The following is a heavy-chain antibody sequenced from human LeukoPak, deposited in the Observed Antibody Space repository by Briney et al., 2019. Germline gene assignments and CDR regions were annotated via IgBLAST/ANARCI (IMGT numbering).Heavy chain of an antibody. V-gene: IGHV3-53*01. J-gene: IGHJ4*02. CDR2: IYSGGTT. CDR3: ASSVYSGSPTKTFDY. CDR1: GFTAGSNY. Sequence: PGGSLRLSCAVSGFTAGSNYMTWVRQAPGKGLEWVSVIYSGGTTYYADSVKGRFTISRDSSKHTLYLQMNSPRAEDTAVYYCASSVYSGSPTKTFDYWGQGTLVTVSS. D-gene: IGHD3-10*01.